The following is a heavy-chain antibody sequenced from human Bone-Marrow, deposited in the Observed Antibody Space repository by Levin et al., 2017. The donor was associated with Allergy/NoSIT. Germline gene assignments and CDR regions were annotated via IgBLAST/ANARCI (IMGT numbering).Heavy chain of an antibody. Sequence: GESLKISCAASGFTFSDYYMSWIRQAPGKGLEWVSYISSSGSTIYYADSVKGRFTISRDNAKNSLYLQMNSLRAEDTAVYYCAREGHSSGYYSNFDYWGQGTLVTVSS. V-gene: IGHV3-11*01. CDR1: GFTFSDYY. CDR3: AREGHSSGYYSNFDY. D-gene: IGHD3-22*01. CDR2: ISSSGSTI. J-gene: IGHJ4*02.